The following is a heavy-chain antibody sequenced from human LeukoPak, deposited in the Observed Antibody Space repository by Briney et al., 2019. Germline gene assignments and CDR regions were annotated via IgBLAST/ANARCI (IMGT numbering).Heavy chain of an antibody. Sequence: GGSLRLSCAASGFTFDDYAMHWVRQAPGKGLEWVSFISTSSSYIYYADSVKGRFTISRDNSKNSLYLQMSSLRAEDTAVYYCARDQDWNDRGGLDYWGQGTLVTVSS. CDR1: GFTFDDYA. J-gene: IGHJ4*02. D-gene: IGHD1-1*01. CDR3: ARDQDWNDRGGLDY. CDR2: ISTSSSYI. V-gene: IGHV3-21*01.